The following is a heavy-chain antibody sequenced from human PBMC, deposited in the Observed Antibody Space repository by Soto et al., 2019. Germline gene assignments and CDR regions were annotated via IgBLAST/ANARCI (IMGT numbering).Heavy chain of an antibody. V-gene: IGHV4-34*01. CDR2: INHSGST. J-gene: IGHJ4*02. CDR1: GGSFSGYY. Sequence: QVQLQQWGAGLLKPSETLSLTCAVYGGSFSGYYWSWIRQPPGKGLEWIGEINHSGSTNYNPSLKSRVNISVDTSKNQFSLKLSSVTAADTAVYYCARGGRRITMVRGVHFDYWGQGTLVTVSS. D-gene: IGHD3-10*01. CDR3: ARGGRRITMVRGVHFDY.